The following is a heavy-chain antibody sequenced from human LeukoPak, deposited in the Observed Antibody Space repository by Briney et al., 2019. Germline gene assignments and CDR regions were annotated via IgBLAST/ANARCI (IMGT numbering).Heavy chain of an antibody. J-gene: IGHJ5*02. Sequence: GGSLRLSCAASGFTFSSYSMNWVRQAPGKGLEWVSSISSSSSYIYYADSVKGRFTISRDNAKNSLFLQMNSLRAEDTAVYYCARGSSNSGSYYNWFDPWGQGTLVTVSS. CDR2: ISSSSSYI. V-gene: IGHV3-21*01. D-gene: IGHD1-26*01. CDR1: GFTFSSYS. CDR3: ARGSSNSGSYYNWFDP.